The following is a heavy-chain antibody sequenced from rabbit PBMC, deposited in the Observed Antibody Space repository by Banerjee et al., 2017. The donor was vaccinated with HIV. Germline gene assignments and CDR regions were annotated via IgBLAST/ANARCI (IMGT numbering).Heavy chain of an antibody. V-gene: IGHV1S45*01. J-gene: IGHJ4*01. CDR3: ARDLAGVIGWNFDL. Sequence: QEQLVEYGGDLVQPEGSLKLSCKASGFTLSSYWMCWVRQAPGKGLEWIACIYGGWIGTTYYANWAKGRFTISKTSSTTVTLQMTSLTAADTATYFCARDLAGVIGWNFDLWGPGTLVTVS. CDR2: IYGGWIGTT. CDR1: GFTLSSYW. D-gene: IGHD4-1*01.